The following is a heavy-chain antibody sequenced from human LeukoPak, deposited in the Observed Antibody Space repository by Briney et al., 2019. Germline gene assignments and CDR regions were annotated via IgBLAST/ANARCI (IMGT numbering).Heavy chain of an antibody. Sequence: PSETLSLTCVVSGYSIGSGYHWGWIRQPPGKGLEWIGSVYRSGTTYYDPSLKSRVTISVDTSKNQISLKVRSVTAADTAMYYCARENWVFDYWGQGILVTVSS. CDR3: ARENWVFDY. D-gene: IGHD7-27*01. CDR2: VYRSGTT. J-gene: IGHJ4*02. CDR1: GYSIGSGYH. V-gene: IGHV4-38-2*02.